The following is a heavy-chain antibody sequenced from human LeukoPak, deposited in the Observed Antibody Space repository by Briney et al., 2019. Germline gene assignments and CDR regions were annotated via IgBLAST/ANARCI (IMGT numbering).Heavy chain of an antibody. J-gene: IGHJ4*02. CDR3: ARRYSSSWYFDY. D-gene: IGHD6-13*01. V-gene: IGHV1-69*05. Sequence: SVKVSCKASGGTFSSYAISWVRQAPGQGLEWMGRIIPIFGTANYAQKFQGRVTITTEESTSTAYMELSRLRSDDTAVYYCARRYSSSWYFDYWGQGTLVTVSS. CDR2: IIPIFGTA. CDR1: GGTFSSYA.